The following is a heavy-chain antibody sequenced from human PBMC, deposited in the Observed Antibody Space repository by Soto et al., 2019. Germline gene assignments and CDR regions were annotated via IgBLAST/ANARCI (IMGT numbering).Heavy chain of an antibody. J-gene: IGHJ2*01. V-gene: IGHV3-23*01. CDR1: GLTFSNYA. D-gene: IGHD2-21*02. CDR3: AITPNCGRDCSADSYWFFDL. Sequence: EVQLLESEGNLVQPGGSLRLSCAASGLTFSNYAMSWVRQAPGKGLEWVSAISGGGLSTYYADSVKGRFTISRDNSRNTLFLQMSALRAEDTAVYYCAITPNCGRDCSADSYWFFDLWGRGTLVTVSS. CDR2: ISGGGLST.